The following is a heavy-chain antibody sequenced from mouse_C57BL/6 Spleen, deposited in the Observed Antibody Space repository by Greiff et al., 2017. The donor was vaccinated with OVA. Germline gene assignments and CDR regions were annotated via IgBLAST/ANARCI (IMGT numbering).Heavy chain of an antibody. CDR2: INPYNGGT. CDR3: ARRTAQATGYFDY. D-gene: IGHD3-2*02. J-gene: IGHJ2*01. CDR1: GYTFTDYY. V-gene: IGHV1-19*01. Sequence: VQLQQSGPVLVKPGASVKMSCKASGYTFTDYYMNWVKQSHGKSLEWIGVINPYNGGTSYNQKFKGKATLTVDKSSSTAYMELNSRTSEDSAVYYCARRTAQATGYFDYWGQGTTLTVSS.